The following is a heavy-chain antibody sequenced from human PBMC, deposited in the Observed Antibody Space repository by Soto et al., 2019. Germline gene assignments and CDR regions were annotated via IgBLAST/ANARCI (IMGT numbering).Heavy chain of an antibody. CDR1: GFTFSSYA. CDR3: VKAAWVRGVIIRGYYFDY. J-gene: IGHJ4*02. Sequence: GGSLRLSCSASGFTFSSYAMHWVRQAPGKGLEYVSAISSNGGSTYYADSVKGRFTISRDNSKNTLYLQMSGLRAEDTAVYYCVKAAWVRGVIIRGYYFDYWGQGTLVTVSS. CDR2: ISSNGGST. D-gene: IGHD3-10*01. V-gene: IGHV3-64D*06.